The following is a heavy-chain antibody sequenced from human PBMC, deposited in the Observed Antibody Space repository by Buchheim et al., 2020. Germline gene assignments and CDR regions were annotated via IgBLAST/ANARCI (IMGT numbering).Heavy chain of an antibody. D-gene: IGHD3-22*01. J-gene: IGHJ5*02. Sequence: EVQLLESGGGLVQPGGSLTLSCAASGFTFSNYAMTWVRQAPGKGLEWVSAISASGGNTHYADSVRGRFTVSRDNSKNTLYLQTSSLRAEDTAVYFCARYYDSSAYQERFDPWGQGT. CDR2: ISASGGNT. CDR3: ARYYDSSAYQERFDP. V-gene: IGHV3-23*01. CDR1: GFTFSNYA.